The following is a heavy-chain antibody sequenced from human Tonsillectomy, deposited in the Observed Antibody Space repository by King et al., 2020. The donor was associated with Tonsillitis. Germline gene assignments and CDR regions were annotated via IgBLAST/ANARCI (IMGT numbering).Heavy chain of an antibody. CDR2: INPSGGST. CDR3: ARADLGYDSGRD. J-gene: IGHJ4*02. D-gene: IGHD3-22*01. Sequence: QLVQSGAEVKKPGASVKVSCKASGYTFTSYYMHWVRQAPGQGLEWRGIINPSGGSTSYAQKFQGRVTMTRDTSTSTVYMELSSLRSEDTAVYYCARADLGYDSGRDWGQGTLVTVSS. CDR1: GYTFTSYY. V-gene: IGHV1-46*03.